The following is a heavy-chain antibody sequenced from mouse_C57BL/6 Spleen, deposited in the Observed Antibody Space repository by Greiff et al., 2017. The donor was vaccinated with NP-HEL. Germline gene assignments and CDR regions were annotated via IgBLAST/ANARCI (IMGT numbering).Heavy chain of an antibody. V-gene: IGHV1-54*01. J-gene: IGHJ3*01. CDR1: GYAFTNYL. Sequence: QVQLKESGAELVRPGTSVKVSCKASGYAFTNYLIEWVKQRPGQGLAWIGVINPGSGGTTYNEKFTGKATLTADKSSSTAYMQRSSLTSEDSAVYFCARGYGNSYGFAYWGQGTLVTVSA. D-gene: IGHD1-1*01. CDR2: INPGSGGT. CDR3: ARGYGNSYGFAY.